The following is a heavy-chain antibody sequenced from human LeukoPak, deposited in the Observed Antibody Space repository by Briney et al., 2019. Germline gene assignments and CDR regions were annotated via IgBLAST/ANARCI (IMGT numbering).Heavy chain of an antibody. CDR3: AREAPPTISYDFWSGYSYYFDY. Sequence: GGTLRLSCAASGFTFSSYWMSWVRQAPGKGLEWVANINQDGSEKYYVASVTGRFTISRANSKNSLYLQMNSLRAEDTAVYSCAREAPPTISYDFWSGYSYYFDYWGQGTLVTVSS. D-gene: IGHD3-3*01. CDR2: INQDGSEK. CDR1: GFTFSSYW. V-gene: IGHV3-7*01. J-gene: IGHJ4*02.